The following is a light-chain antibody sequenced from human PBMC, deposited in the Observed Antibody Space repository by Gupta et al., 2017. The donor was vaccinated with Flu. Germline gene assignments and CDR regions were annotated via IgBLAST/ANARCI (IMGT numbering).Light chain of an antibody. CDR3: QHFGSSSWT. CDR2: GAS. V-gene: IGKV3-20*01. J-gene: IGKJ1*01. CDR1: QSVNSIY. Sequence: DIVLTQSPGTVSLSPGERATVSCRASQSVNSIYLAWYQQKPGQAPRLLIYGASFRATDIPDRFSGSGSGTDFTLTISRLEPEDFAVYYCQHFGSSSWTFGQGTKVEIK.